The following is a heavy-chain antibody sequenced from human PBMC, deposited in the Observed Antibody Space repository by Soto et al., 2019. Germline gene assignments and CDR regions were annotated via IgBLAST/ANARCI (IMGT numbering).Heavy chain of an antibody. CDR2: ISAYNGNT. D-gene: IGHD4-17*01. J-gene: IGHJ4*02. CDR3: ARATSYGDYVWYFDY. CDR1: GYTFTSYG. Sequence: GASVKVSCKASGYTFTSYGISWVRQAPGQGLEWMGWISAYNGNTNYAQKLQGRVTMTTDTSTSTAYMELRSLRSDDTAVYYCARATSYGDYVWYFDYWGQGTLVTVSS. V-gene: IGHV1-18*01.